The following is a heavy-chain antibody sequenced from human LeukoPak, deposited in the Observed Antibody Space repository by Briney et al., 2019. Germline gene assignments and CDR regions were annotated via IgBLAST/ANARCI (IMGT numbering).Heavy chain of an antibody. CDR3: ARDHYYDSSGYYYFSYYYGMDV. Sequence: PSETLSITCAVSGGSISSSNWWSWVRQPPGKGLEWIREIYHSGSTNYNPSLKSRVTISVDKSKNQFSLKLSSVTAADTAVYYCARDHYYDSSGYYYFSYYYGMDVWGQGTTVTVSS. D-gene: IGHD3-22*01. CDR2: IYHSGST. V-gene: IGHV4-4*02. CDR1: GGSISSSNW. J-gene: IGHJ6*02.